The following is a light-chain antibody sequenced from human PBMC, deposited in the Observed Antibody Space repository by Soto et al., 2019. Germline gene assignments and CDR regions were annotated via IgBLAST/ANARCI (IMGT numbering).Light chain of an antibody. J-gene: IGLJ2*01. V-gene: IGLV2-8*01. CDR1: SSDVGGYND. CDR3: SSKAGSNNLGVV. Sequence: QSALTQPPSASGSPGQSVAISCTGTSSDVGGYNDVSWYQQHPGKAPKLMIYEVTKRPSGVTDRFSGSKSGNTASLTVSGLQADDEADYYCSSKAGSNNLGVVFGGGTKLTVL. CDR2: EVT.